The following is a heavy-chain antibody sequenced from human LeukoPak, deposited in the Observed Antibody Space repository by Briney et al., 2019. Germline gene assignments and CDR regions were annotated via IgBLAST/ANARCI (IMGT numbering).Heavy chain of an antibody. D-gene: IGHD5-12*01. Sequence: ASVKVSCKAFGYTFTGYYLHWVRQAPGQGLEWMGWIDPNSGGTNYAQTFQGRVTMTRDTSISTAYMELSRLRSDDTAVYYCARVRVARPYYHYYYMDVWGKGTTVTISS. J-gene: IGHJ6*03. CDR1: GYTFTGYY. V-gene: IGHV1-2*02. CDR3: ARVRVARPYYHYYYMDV. CDR2: IDPNSGGT.